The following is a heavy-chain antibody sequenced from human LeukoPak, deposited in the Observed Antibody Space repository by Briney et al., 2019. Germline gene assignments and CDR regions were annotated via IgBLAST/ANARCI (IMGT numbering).Heavy chain of an antibody. D-gene: IGHD3-10*01. V-gene: IGHV3-23*01. Sequence: PGGSLRLSCAASGFTFSTYGMTWVRQAPGKGLEWVSVITDSGRSTYYTDSVKGRFTISRDNSRNTLYLQMNSLRVEDTAIYYCARDSGLRWFGENYYYMDVWGKGTTVTISS. CDR1: GFTFSTYG. J-gene: IGHJ6*03. CDR3: ARDSGLRWFGENYYYMDV. CDR2: ITDSGRST.